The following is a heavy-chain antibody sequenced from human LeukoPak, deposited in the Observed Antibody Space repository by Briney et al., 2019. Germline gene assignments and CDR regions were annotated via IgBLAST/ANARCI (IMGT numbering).Heavy chain of an antibody. CDR2: ISIYNSNT. V-gene: IGHV1-18*01. Sequence: ASPSLSSTASGYTFTSYGISSVPRSAGPEVEARGGISIYNSNTNYAPTLHSRVTITTDTSTRTAYMDLRSLRSDDTAVYYCARDLVAGDLGYFDYWGQGTLVTVSS. D-gene: IGHD7-27*01. CDR3: ARDLVAGDLGYFDY. J-gene: IGHJ4*02. CDR1: GYTFTSYG.